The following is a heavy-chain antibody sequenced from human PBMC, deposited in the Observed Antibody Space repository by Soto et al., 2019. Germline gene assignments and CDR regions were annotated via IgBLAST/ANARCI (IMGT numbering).Heavy chain of an antibody. CDR3: ARDARYCSGGSCLPTDY. D-gene: IGHD2-15*01. V-gene: IGHV1-18*01. CDR1: GYTFTSYG. J-gene: IGHJ4*02. Sequence: ASVKVSCKASGYTFTSYGISWVRQAPGQGLEWMGWISAYNGNTNYAQKLQGRVTMTTDTSTSTAYMELRSLRSDDTAVYYCARDARYCSGGSCLPTDYWGQGTLVTVSS. CDR2: ISAYNGNT.